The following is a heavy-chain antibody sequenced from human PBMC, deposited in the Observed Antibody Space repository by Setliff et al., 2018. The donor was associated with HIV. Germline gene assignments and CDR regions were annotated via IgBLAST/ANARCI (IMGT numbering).Heavy chain of an antibody. CDR1: GGTFSSYA. CDR3: ARGRVPTSISPMDV. CDR2: INPNSGGT. D-gene: IGHD5-12*01. Sequence: ASVKVSCKASGGTFSSYAISWVRQAPGQGLEWMGWINPNSGGTNYAQKFQGRVTMTRDTSISTAYMELSRLKSDDTALYYCARGRVPTSISPMDVWGQGTTVTVS. V-gene: IGHV1-2*02. J-gene: IGHJ6*02.